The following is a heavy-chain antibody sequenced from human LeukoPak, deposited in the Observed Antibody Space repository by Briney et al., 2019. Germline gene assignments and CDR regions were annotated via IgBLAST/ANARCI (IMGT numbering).Heavy chain of an antibody. D-gene: IGHD6-13*01. J-gene: IGHJ2*01. CDR1: GGSISSSNW. CDR2: IYHSGST. Sequence: SETLSLTCTVSGGSISSSNWWSWVRQPPGKGLEWIGEIYHSGSTNYNPSLKSRVTISVDKSKNQFSLKLSSVTAADTAVYYCARESAAAGSPLYFDLWGRGTLVTVSS. CDR3: ARESAAAGSPLYFDL. V-gene: IGHV4-4*02.